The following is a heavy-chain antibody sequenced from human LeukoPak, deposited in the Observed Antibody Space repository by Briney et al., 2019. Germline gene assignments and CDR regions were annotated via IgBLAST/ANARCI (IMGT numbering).Heavy chain of an antibody. CDR2: IRSSGRPV. V-gene: IGHV3-48*04. CDR1: GFTFSSYS. J-gene: IGHJ6*03. Sequence: GGPLRLSCAASGFTFSSYSMNWVRQAPGKGLEWVSYIRSSGRPVYYADSVKGRFTISRDNAKNSLYLQMNSLRAEDTAVYYCARDLEDYYYMDVWGKGTTVTVSS. CDR3: ARDLEDYYYMDV.